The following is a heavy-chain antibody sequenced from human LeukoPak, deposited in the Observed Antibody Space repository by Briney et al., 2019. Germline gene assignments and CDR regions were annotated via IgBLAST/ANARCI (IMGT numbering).Heavy chain of an antibody. CDR1: GFTFSSYG. CDR2: IRFDGTYK. Sequence: PGGSLRLSCAASGFTFSSYGMHWVRQAPGKGLEWVAFIRFDGTYKNHADSVKGRFTISRDNAKNTLYLQMNSLRAEDTAVYYCARAVMPDYYYYMDVWGKGTTVTVSS. V-gene: IGHV3-30*02. D-gene: IGHD2-2*01. CDR3: ARAVMPDYYYYMDV. J-gene: IGHJ6*03.